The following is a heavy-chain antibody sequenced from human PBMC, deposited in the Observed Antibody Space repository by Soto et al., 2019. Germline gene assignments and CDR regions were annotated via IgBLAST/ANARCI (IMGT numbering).Heavy chain of an antibody. CDR3: AKGRGGPMDYRLDF. V-gene: IGHV3-30*18. J-gene: IGHJ4*02. CDR2: ISDDGDDN. CDR1: GFSFSTFG. Sequence: QVQLVESGGGVVQPGRSLRLSCAASGFSFSTFGMHWVRQVPGKGLEWVAVISDDGDDNRYARFAKGRFIISRDNSKNILYLQMNSLRVEDTAVYFCAKGRGGPMDYRLDFWGQGVLVTVSS. D-gene: IGHD3-10*01.